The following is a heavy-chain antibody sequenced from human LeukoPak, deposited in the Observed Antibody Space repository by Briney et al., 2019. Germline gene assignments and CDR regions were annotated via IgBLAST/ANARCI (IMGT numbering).Heavy chain of an antibody. Sequence: ASVKVSCKASGYTFTGYYMHWVRQAPGQGLEWMGWISPNSGGTNYAQKFQGRVTMTRDTSISTAYMELSRLRSDDTAVYYCARGAATPVSRYYYYMDVWGKGTTVTVSS. D-gene: IGHD2-15*01. CDR1: GYTFTGYY. V-gene: IGHV1-2*02. CDR3: ARGAATPVSRYYYYMDV. CDR2: ISPNSGGT. J-gene: IGHJ6*03.